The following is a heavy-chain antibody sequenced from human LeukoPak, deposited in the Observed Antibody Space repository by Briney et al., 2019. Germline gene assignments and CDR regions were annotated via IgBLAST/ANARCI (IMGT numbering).Heavy chain of an antibody. V-gene: IGHV1-46*01. J-gene: IGHJ5*02. CDR2: INPSGASA. D-gene: IGHD3-10*01. CDR1: GYTLTELS. Sequence: ASVKVSCKVSGYTLTELSMHWVRQAPGQGLEWMGIINPSGASAMYAQKFQGRVTMTRDMSTATVYLDLSSLRFDDTAVYYCARGHGSGSTNWFDPWGQGTLVTVSS. CDR3: ARGHGSGSTNWFDP.